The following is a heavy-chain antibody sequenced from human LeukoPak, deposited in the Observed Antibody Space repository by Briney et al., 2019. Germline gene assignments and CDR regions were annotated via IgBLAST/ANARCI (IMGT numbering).Heavy chain of an antibody. D-gene: IGHD6-13*01. V-gene: IGHV3-48*01. J-gene: IGHJ4*02. CDR3: ARDEYSSSLVY. CDR1: GFTFSSYS. Sequence: GGSLRLSCAASGFTFSSYSMNWVRQAPGKGLEWVSYISSSSSTIYYADSVKGRFTISRDNAKNSLYLQMNSLRAEDTAVYYCARDEYSSSLVYWGQGTLVTVSS. CDR2: ISSSSSTI.